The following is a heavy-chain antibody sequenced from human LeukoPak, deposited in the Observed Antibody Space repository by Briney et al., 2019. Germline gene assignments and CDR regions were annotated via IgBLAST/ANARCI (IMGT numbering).Heavy chain of an antibody. D-gene: IGHD6-19*01. CDR1: GFTFSSYA. J-gene: IGHJ6*02. CDR3: ARDSGYSSGWGPYYYGMDV. Sequence: GRSLRLSCAASGFTFSSYAMNWVRQAPGKGLEWVAVISHDGNNKYYAESVKGRFTISRDNCNNMLYLQMNSLRGEDTAVYYCARDSGYSSGWGPYYYGMDVWGQGTTVTVSS. V-gene: IGHV3-30-3*01. CDR2: ISHDGNNK.